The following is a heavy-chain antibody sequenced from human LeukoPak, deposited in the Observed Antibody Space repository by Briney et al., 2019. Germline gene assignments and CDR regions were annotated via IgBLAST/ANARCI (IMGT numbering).Heavy chain of an antibody. V-gene: IGHV3-23*01. Sequence: GRSLTLSRSASGLTFSSYATSCVRPPPGGGLEWGSSIIGSGGSTYYAASVKGPFTITRANSKNTLYLQMNSLRAEDRAVYYCVKAPKYYYDISGHYGMDVWGQGTTVTVSS. CDR2: IIGSGGST. CDR3: VKAPKYYYDISGHYGMDV. D-gene: IGHD3-22*01. J-gene: IGHJ6*02. CDR1: GLTFSSYA.